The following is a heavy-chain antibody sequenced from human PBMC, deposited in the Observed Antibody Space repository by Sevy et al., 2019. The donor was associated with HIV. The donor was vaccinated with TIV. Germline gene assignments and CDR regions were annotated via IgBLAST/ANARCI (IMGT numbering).Heavy chain of an antibody. CDR2: LSGHGGST. J-gene: IGHJ4*02. CDR3: AGGFWSGFDY. V-gene: IGHV3-23*01. Sequence: GGSLRLSCAASGFIFSSYVMNWVRQAPAKGLEWVSDLSGHGGSTYCADSVKGRFTISRDNSKNTLDLQMNSLRAEDTAVYYCAGGFWSGFDYWGQGTLVTVSS. D-gene: IGHD3-3*01. CDR1: GFIFSSYV.